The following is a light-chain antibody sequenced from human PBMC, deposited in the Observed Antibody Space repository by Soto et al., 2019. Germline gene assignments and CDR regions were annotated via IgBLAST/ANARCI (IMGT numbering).Light chain of an antibody. Sequence: QLVLTQPPSVSGAPGQRVTISCTGSSSNIGAGYNVQWYQQLPGTAPKLLIYGNTNRPSGVPDRFSGSKSGTSASLAITGLQAEDETDYYCQSYDSSLNGVVFGGGTKVTVL. J-gene: IGLJ2*01. CDR2: GNT. V-gene: IGLV1-40*01. CDR3: QSYDSSLNGVV. CDR1: SSNIGAGYN.